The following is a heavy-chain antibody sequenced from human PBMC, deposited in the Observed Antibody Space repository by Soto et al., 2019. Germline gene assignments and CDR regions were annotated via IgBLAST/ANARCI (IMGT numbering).Heavy chain of an antibody. CDR1: GGSISSYY. CDR2: IYYSGST. D-gene: IGHD3-10*01. J-gene: IGHJ6*02. V-gene: IGHV4-59*01. Sequence: QVQLQESGPGLVKPSETLSLTCTVSGGSISSYYWSWIRQPPGKGLEWIGYIYYSGSTNYNPSLKSRVTISVDTSKNQFSLKLSSVTAADTAVYYCARVIGEWFGEFSYDMDVWGQGTTVTVSS. CDR3: ARVIGEWFGEFSYDMDV.